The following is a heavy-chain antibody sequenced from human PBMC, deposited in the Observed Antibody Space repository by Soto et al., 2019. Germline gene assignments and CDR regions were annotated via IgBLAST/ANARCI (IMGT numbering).Heavy chain of an antibody. CDR2: INAGNGNT. V-gene: IGHV1-3*05. CDR1: GYTFTSYA. CDR3: ARGLGGYYPPFDY. D-gene: IGHD3-22*01. J-gene: IGHJ4*02. Sequence: QVQLVQSGAEEKKPGASVKVSCKASGYTFTSYAIHWVRQAPGQRLEGMGWINAGNGNTKYSQKLQGRVTITRDTSASTAYMELSSLRSEDTAVYCCARGLGGYYPPFDYWGQGTLVIVSS.